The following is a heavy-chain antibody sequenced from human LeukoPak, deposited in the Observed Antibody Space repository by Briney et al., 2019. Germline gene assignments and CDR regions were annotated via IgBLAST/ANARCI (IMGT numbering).Heavy chain of an antibody. V-gene: IGHV3-74*01. CDR1: GFTFSSSW. Sequence: GGSLRLSCAASGFTFSSSWMYWVRQAPGNGLVWVSRINSDESITTYADSVKGRFTISRDNAKNTLYLQMNSLRAEDTAVYYCARGLVPGFLDYWSQGTPVTVSS. J-gene: IGHJ4*02. CDR2: INSDESIT. D-gene: IGHD4-11*01. CDR3: ARGLVPGFLDY.